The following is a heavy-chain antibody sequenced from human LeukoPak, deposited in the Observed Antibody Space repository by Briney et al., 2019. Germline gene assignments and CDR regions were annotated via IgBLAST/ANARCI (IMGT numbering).Heavy chain of an antibody. D-gene: IGHD2-15*01. CDR3: ARTIVVVVAAMIDY. CDR2: ISYGGST. J-gene: IGHJ4*02. Sequence: SETLSLTCTVSGGSISSSGYYWGWIRQPPGKGLEWIGTISYGGSTYYSPSLKSGVTISVDTSKNHFSLKLSSVTAADTAVYYCARTIVVVVAAMIDYWGQGTLVTVSS. CDR1: GGSISSSGYY. V-gene: IGHV4-39*02.